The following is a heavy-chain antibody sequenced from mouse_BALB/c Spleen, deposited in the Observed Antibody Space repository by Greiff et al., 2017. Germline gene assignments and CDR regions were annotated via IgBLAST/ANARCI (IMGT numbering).Heavy chain of an antibody. J-gene: IGHJ4*01. Sequence: EVMLVESGGGLVQPGGSRKLSCAASGFTFSSFGMHWVRQAPEKGLEWVAYISSGSSTIYYADTVKGRFTISRDNPKNTLFLQMTSLRSEDTAMYYCARSYYKYDNAMDYWGQGTSGTVSS. CDR2: ISSGSSTI. CDR1: GFTFSSFG. CDR3: ARSYYKYDNAMDY. D-gene: IGHD2-14*01. V-gene: IGHV5-17*02.